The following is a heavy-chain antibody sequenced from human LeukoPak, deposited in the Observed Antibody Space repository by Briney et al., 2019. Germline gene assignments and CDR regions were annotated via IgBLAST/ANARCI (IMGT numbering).Heavy chain of an antibody. Sequence: GGSLRLSCAASGFTFSSYAMTWFRQAPGKGLEWVSSISGSGSNTYYADSAKGRFTVPRDTSKNSLYLQMNSLRAEDTAIYYCAKEHDFWSGYSTHYFDYWGQGTLVTVSS. CDR2: ISGSGSNT. CDR3: AKEHDFWSGYSTHYFDY. D-gene: IGHD3-3*01. J-gene: IGHJ4*02. V-gene: IGHV3-23*01. CDR1: GFTFSSYA.